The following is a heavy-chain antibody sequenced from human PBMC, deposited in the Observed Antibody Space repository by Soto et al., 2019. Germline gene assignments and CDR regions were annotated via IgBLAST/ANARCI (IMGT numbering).Heavy chain of an antibody. Sequence: VQLVESGGGLVKPGGSLRLSCAASGFTFSDFFMSWLCQAPGKRLEWVSFISSTSTHTTYADSVKGRFTVSRDNAKNSLYLQMTSLRVEDTAVYYCARDRSYGDVDYWGPGTLVTVSS. D-gene: IGHD5-18*01. CDR1: GFTFSDFF. V-gene: IGHV3-11*06. CDR3: ARDRSYGDVDY. J-gene: IGHJ4*02. CDR2: ISSTSTHT.